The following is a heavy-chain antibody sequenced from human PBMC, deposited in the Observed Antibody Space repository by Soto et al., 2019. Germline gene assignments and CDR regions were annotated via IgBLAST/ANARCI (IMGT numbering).Heavy chain of an antibody. Sequence: QVQLQQWGAGLLKPSETLSLTCAVYGGSFSGYYWCWIRQLPGKGLEWIGEINHSGSTNYNPSLKSRVTISVDTSKAQFSLKLSSVTAADTAVYYCARGGDFWSGYYTPFDYWGQGTLVTVSS. CDR1: GGSFSGYY. CDR3: ARGGDFWSGYYTPFDY. J-gene: IGHJ4*02. D-gene: IGHD3-3*01. V-gene: IGHV4-34*01. CDR2: INHSGST.